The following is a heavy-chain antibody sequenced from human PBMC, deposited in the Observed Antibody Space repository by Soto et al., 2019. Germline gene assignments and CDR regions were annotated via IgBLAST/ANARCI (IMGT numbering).Heavy chain of an antibody. CDR1: GFTFSSYA. J-gene: IGHJ4*02. Sequence: QVQLVESGGGVVQPGRSLRLSCAASGFTFSSYAMHWVRQAPGKGLEWVAVISYDGSNKYYADSVKGRFTISRDNSKNTLYLQMNSLGAEDTAVYYCASLPVRGVILVDYWGQGTLVTVSS. CDR3: ASLPVRGVILVDY. D-gene: IGHD3-10*01. CDR2: ISYDGSNK. V-gene: IGHV3-30-3*01.